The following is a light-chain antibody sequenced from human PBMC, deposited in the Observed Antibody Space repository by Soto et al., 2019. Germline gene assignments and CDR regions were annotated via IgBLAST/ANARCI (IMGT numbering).Light chain of an antibody. Sequence: EIVLTQSPGTLSLSPGERATLSCRASQSVSSSYLAWYQQKPGQAPRLLIYGASSRATGIPDRSSGSGSGTNFILTIGRLEPEDFAVYYCQQYGSSRLTFGGGTKVEIK. V-gene: IGKV3-20*01. J-gene: IGKJ4*01. CDR1: QSVSSSY. CDR3: QQYGSSRLT. CDR2: GAS.